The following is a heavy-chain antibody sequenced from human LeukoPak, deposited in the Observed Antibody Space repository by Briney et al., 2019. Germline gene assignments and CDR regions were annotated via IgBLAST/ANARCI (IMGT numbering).Heavy chain of an antibody. V-gene: IGHV3-23*01. CDR2: ISGDGRTT. Sequence: PGGSLSLSCTASGFIFNTYAMTWVRQAPGKGLEWASSISGDGRTTYYSDSLRGRFTISRDNSKNTLYLQMNSLRAEDTAVYYCVARGGASVFYYFDFWGQGTLVTVSS. J-gene: IGHJ4*02. CDR1: GFIFNTYA. D-gene: IGHD3-10*01. CDR3: VARGGASVFYYFDF.